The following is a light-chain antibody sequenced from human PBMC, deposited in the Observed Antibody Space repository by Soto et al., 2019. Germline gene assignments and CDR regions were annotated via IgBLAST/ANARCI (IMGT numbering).Light chain of an antibody. CDR1: SEHFSYA. J-gene: IGLJ3*02. CDR3: QTWGTGTVV. V-gene: IGLV4-69*01. Sequence: QTVVTQSPSASASLGASVKLTCTLSSEHFSYAIAWHQQQAETGPRYLMKLNSDGSHTKGDGIPDRFSGSSSGAERYLTISSLQSEDEGDYYCQTWGTGTVVFGGGTKLTVL. CDR2: LNSDGSH.